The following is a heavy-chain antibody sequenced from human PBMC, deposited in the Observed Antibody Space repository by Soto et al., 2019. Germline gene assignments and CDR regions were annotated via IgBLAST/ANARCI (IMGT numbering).Heavy chain of an antibody. Sequence: QVQLVQSGAEVKKPGSSVKVSCTASGGTFSSYSIDWVRQAPGQGLEWMGGIIPMFGTPNYAQKFQGRVTITADESTRTAYMELSSLRSDDTAVYYCARGVVVTAMQIIYYYYGMDVWGQGTTVTVSS. CDR3: ARGVVVTAMQIIYYYYGMDV. J-gene: IGHJ6*02. CDR1: GGTFSSYS. V-gene: IGHV1-69*12. D-gene: IGHD2-21*02. CDR2: IIPMFGTP.